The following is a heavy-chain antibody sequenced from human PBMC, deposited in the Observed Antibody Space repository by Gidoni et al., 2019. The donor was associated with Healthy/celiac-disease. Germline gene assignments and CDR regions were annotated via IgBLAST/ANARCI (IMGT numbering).Heavy chain of an antibody. J-gene: IGHJ4*02. V-gene: IGHV1-69*04. Sequence: QVQLVQSGAEVKKPGSSVKVSCKAAGGTFSSYAISWVRQAPGPGLEWMGRIIPILGIANYAQKFQGRVTITADKSTSTAYMELSSLRSEDTAVYYCASLYSSSSLWGEGYWGQGTLVTVSS. CDR1: GGTFSSYA. D-gene: IGHD6-6*01. CDR2: IIPILGIA. CDR3: ASLYSSSSLWGEGY.